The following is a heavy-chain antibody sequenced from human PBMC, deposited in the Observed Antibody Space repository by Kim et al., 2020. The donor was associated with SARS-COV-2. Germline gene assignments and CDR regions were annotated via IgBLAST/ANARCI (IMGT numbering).Heavy chain of an antibody. V-gene: IGHV1-69*01. Sequence: QKFQGRVTITADESTSTAYMELSSLRSEDTAVYYCARDGDITMVRGAMDVWGQGTTVTVSS. CDR3: ARDGDITMVRGAMDV. J-gene: IGHJ6*02. D-gene: IGHD3-10*01.